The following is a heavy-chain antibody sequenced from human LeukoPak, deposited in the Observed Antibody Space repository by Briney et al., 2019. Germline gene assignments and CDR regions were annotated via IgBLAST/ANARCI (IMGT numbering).Heavy chain of an antibody. CDR1: GFTFSSYG. CDR3: AKDGNYGSGSYYMPPYYFDY. CDR2: ISGSGGST. J-gene: IGHJ4*02. V-gene: IGHV3-23*01. D-gene: IGHD3-10*01. Sequence: GGSLRLSCAASGFTFSSYGMSWVRQAPGKGLEWVSAISGSGGSTYYADSVKGRFTISRDNSKNTLYLQMNSLRAEDTAVYYCAKDGNYGSGSYYMPPYYFDYWGQGTLVTVSS.